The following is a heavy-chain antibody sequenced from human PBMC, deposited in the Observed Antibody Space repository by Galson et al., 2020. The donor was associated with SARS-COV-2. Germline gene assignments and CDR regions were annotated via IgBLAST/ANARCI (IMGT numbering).Heavy chain of an antibody. CDR3: ARTLWGRKDYYYYDYMDV. CDR2: IDPSDSYT. Sequence: HGESLKISCKGSGYSFTSYWISWVRQMPGKGLEWMGRIDPSDSYTNYSTSFQGHVTISADKSISTAYLQWSSLKASDTAMYYCARTLWGRKDYYYYDYMDVWGKGTTVTVSS. CDR1: GYSFTSYW. J-gene: IGHJ6*03. V-gene: IGHV5-10-1*01. D-gene: IGHD3-16*01.